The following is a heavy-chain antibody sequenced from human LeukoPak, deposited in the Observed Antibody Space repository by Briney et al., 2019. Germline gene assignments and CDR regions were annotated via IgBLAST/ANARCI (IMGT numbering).Heavy chain of an antibody. J-gene: IGHJ4*02. V-gene: IGHV3-66*01. Sequence: PGGSLRLSCAASGFTVSSNYMSWVRQAPGKGLEWVSVIYSGGSTYYADSVKGRFTISRDNSKNTLYLQMNSLRAEDTAVYHCARELWRYSYGGIDYWGQGTLVTVSS. CDR1: GFTVSSNY. D-gene: IGHD5-18*01. CDR2: IYSGGST. CDR3: ARELWRYSYGGIDY.